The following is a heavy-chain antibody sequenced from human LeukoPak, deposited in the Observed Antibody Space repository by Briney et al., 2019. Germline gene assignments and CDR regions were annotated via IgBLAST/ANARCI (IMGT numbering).Heavy chain of an antibody. V-gene: IGHV5-51*01. CDR3: ARQDPVVGYYDSSGYDY. D-gene: IGHD3-22*01. CDR1: GSRFTSYW. Sequence: LGEPLNFSCKGSGSRFTSYWIAGVRQLPGKGLNWMGIIYPGDSATTSRPSCKGRATSSAAKSISTAYLQWSSLEASDTARYYCARQDPVVGYYDSSGYDYWGQGTLVTVSS. J-gene: IGHJ4*02. CDR2: IYPGDSAT.